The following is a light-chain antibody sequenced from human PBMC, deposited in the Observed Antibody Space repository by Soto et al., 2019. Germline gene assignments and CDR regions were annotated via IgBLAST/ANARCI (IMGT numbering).Light chain of an antibody. CDR3: CSYEAGATLV. J-gene: IGLJ1*01. Sequence: QSALTQPASVSGSPGQSITISCTGTSSDVGNYNLVSWYQQHPGKAPKFMIYEGSKRPSGVSDRFSGSKSGNTASLTISGLQAEDEADYYCCSYEAGATLVFGTGTKLTVL. CDR2: EGS. V-gene: IGLV2-23*01. CDR1: SSDVGNYNL.